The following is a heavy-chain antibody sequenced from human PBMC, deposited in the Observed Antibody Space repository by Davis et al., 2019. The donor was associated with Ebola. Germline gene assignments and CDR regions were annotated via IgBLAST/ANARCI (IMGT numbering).Heavy chain of an antibody. J-gene: IGHJ5*02. CDR3: ARRHEGSYFSSRFDP. CDR1: GYTFNNYW. CDR2: IYPGDSDT. D-gene: IGHD1-26*01. Sequence: PGGSLRLSCKGSGYTFNNYWIAWVRQMPGKGLEWMGIIYPGDSDTRYSPSFQGQVTISADRSIATAYLQWGSLKASDTAMYYCARRHEGSYFSSRFDPWGQGTLVTVSS. V-gene: IGHV5-51*01.